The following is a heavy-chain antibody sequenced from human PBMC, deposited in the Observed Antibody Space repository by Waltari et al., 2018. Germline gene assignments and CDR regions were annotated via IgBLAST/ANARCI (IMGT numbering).Heavy chain of an antibody. CDR2: INPHSGNT. V-gene: IGHV1-2*02. D-gene: IGHD2-8*01. CDR1: GSTFIGYY. J-gene: IGHJ4*02. Sequence: QVELVQSGAELRKPGASVKVSCKASGSTFIGYYFHWVRQAPGQGLEWMGWINPHSGNTDYTQTFKGRITMTWDMSIRTAYMELSRLTSDDTAVYYCGNSANVWYYNGIDYWGQGTLVTVSS. CDR3: GNSANVWYYNGIDY.